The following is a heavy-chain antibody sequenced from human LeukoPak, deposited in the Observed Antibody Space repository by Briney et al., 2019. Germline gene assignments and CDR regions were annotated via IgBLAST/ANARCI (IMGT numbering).Heavy chain of an antibody. D-gene: IGHD4-17*01. CDR3: ARLGRYGDYGPSYYGMDV. V-gene: IGHV3-48*03. Sequence: GGSLRLSCAASGFSFSSYEMNWVRQPPGKGLEWVSYISNSGSTIYYANTVKGRFTISRDNAKISLYLQMNSLRAEDTAVYYCARLGRYGDYGPSYYGMDVWGQGTTVTVSS. CDR2: ISNSGSTI. CDR1: GFSFSSYE. J-gene: IGHJ6*02.